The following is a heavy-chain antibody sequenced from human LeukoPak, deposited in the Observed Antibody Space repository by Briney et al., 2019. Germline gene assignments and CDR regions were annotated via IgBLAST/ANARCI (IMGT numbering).Heavy chain of an antibody. J-gene: IGHJ4*02. CDR1: GYTFTSYG. CDR3: ASGRELLRAFDY. CDR2: TTTYKGNT. V-gene: IGHV1-18*01. D-gene: IGHD3-10*01. Sequence: ASVKVSCKASGYTFTSYGISWVRQAPGQGLEWMGWTTTYKGNTKYARKFQGRVTLTTDTSTSTAYMELRSLRSDDTAVYYCASGRELLRAFDYWGQGTLVTASS.